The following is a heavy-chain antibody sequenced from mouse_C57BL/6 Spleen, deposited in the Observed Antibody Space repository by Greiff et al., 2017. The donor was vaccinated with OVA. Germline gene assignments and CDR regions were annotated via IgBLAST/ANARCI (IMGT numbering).Heavy chain of an antibody. D-gene: IGHD2-4*01. J-gene: IGHJ2*01. Sequence: QVQLQQSGAELVRPGTSVKVSCKASGYAFTNYLIEWVKQRPGQGLEWIGVINPGSGGTNYNEKFKGKATLTADKSSSTAYMQRSSLTSEDYAVYCCARNALERLYHYDPYYFDYWGRGTTLTVSS. CDR2: INPGSGGT. CDR3: ARNALERLYHYDPYYFDY. V-gene: IGHV1-54*01. CDR1: GYAFTNYL.